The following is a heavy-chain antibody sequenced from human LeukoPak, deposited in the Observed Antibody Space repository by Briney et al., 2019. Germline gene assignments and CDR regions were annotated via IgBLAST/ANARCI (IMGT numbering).Heavy chain of an antibody. CDR3: AKDRTVGASCWYFDL. V-gene: IGHV3-23*01. Sequence: GGSLRLSSVASGVTLSNYAMSWARQAPGKGLEWVSGISSSGSGGNTYYADSVKGRFTISRDSSRDTLFLHMNTLRAEDTAIYYCAKDRTVGASCWYFDLWGQGTLVTVSS. D-gene: IGHD1-26*01. CDR2: ISSSGSGGNT. J-gene: IGHJ2*01. CDR1: GVTLSNYA.